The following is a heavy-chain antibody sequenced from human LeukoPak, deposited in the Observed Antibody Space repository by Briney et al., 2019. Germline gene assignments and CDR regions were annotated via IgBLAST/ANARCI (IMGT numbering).Heavy chain of an antibody. CDR3: ARSGYSSGWYYFDY. V-gene: IGHV3-48*02. D-gene: IGHD6-19*01. CDR1: GFTFSSYS. Sequence: EGSLRLSCAASGFTFSSYSMNWVRQAPGKGLEWVSYISSSSSTIYYADSVKGRFTISRDNAKNSLYLQMNSLRDEDTAVYYCARSGYSSGWYYFDYWGQGTLVTVSS. J-gene: IGHJ4*02. CDR2: ISSSSSTI.